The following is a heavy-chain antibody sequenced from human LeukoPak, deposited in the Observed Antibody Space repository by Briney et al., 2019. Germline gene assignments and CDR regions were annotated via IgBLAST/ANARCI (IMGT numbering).Heavy chain of an antibody. J-gene: IGHJ3*01. CDR2: NYPGDSEA. CDR3: ARCKAVAGTINAFDF. D-gene: IGHD6-19*01. Sequence: GESLKISCKGSGYSFTSYWIGWVRQMPGKDLEWMAINYPGDSEARYSPSFQGQVTISVDKSINTAYLQWSSLKASGTAMYYCARCKAVAGTINAFDFWGQGTMVTVSS. V-gene: IGHV5-51*01. CDR1: GYSFTSYW.